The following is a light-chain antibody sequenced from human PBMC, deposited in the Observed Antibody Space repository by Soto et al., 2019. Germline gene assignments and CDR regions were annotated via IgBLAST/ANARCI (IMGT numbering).Light chain of an antibody. CDR3: QQYGRSSGFLT. CDR2: DAS. Sequence: EIVLTQSPGTLSLSPGERATLSCRASQSVSNTYLAWYQQKPGQAPRLLIYDASSRATGIPDRFSGSGSGTDFTLTISRLEPEDFAVYYSQQYGRSSGFLTLGPGTKVDIK. CDR1: QSVSNTY. J-gene: IGKJ3*01. V-gene: IGKV3-20*01.